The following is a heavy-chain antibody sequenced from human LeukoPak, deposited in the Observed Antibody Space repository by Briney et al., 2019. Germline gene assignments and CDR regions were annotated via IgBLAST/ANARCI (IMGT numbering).Heavy chain of an antibody. CDR2: IIPILGIA. CDR3: ARGGSSSNDY. J-gene: IGHJ4*02. CDR1: GYTFTSYG. Sequence: ASVKVSCKASGYTFTSYGISWVRQAPGQGLEWMGRIIPILGIANYAQKFQGKVTITADKSTSTAYMELSSLRSEDTAVYYCARGGSSSNDYWGQGTLITVSS. D-gene: IGHD6-6*01. V-gene: IGHV1-69*04.